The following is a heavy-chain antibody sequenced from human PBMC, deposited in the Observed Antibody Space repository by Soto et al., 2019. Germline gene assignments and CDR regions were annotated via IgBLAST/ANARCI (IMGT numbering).Heavy chain of an antibody. J-gene: IGHJ5*02. V-gene: IGHV4-30-4*01. D-gene: IGHD6-13*01. Sequence: SETLSLTCTVSGGSISSGDYYWSWIRQPTGKGLEWIGYIYYSGSTYYNPSLKSRVTISVDTSKNQFSLKLSSVTAADTAVYYCAATNSSSWYGTLYNWFDPWGQGTLVTVSS. CDR1: GGSISSGDYY. CDR3: AATNSSSWYGTLYNWFDP. CDR2: IYYSGST.